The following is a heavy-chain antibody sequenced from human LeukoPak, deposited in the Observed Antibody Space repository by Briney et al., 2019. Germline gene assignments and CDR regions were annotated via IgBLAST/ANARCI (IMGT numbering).Heavy chain of an antibody. D-gene: IGHD3-3*01. CDR2: MNPNSGNT. Sequence: GASVKVSCKASGYTFTSFYMHWVRQATGHGLEWMGWMNPNSGNTGYAQKFQGRVTMTRNTSISTAYMELSSLRSEDTAVYYCARRFWSGYYQYYYYYYYMDVWGKGTTVTVSS. CDR1: GYTFTSFY. V-gene: IGHV1-8*01. J-gene: IGHJ6*03. CDR3: ARRFWSGYYQYYYYYYYMDV.